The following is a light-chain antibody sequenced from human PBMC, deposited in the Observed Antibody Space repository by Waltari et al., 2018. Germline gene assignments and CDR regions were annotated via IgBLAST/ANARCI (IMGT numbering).Light chain of an antibody. Sequence: AVQLTQSPSYLSASVGDRVSITCRASQDISNALAWYQQKAGKPPKLLIYDASTLESGVPSKFSGSGSGTYFTLTISSLQPEDFATYYCQHLNSYPPWTFGQGTNLEI. V-gene: IGKV1-13*02. CDR1: QDISNA. J-gene: IGKJ2*01. CDR2: DAS. CDR3: QHLNSYPPWT.